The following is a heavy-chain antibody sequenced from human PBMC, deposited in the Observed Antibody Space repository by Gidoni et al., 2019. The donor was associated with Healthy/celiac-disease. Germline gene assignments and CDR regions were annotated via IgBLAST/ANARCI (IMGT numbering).Heavy chain of an antibody. J-gene: IGHJ4*02. V-gene: IGHV4-39*01. Sequence: QLQLQESGPGLVKPSETLSLTCTVSGGSISSSSYYWGWIRQPPGKGLEWFGSIYYSGSTYYNPSLKSRVTISVDTSKNQFSLKLSSVTAADTAVYYCARHEYPNWGSFDYWGQGTLVTVSS. CDR1: GGSISSSSYY. CDR2: IYYSGST. D-gene: IGHD7-27*01. CDR3: ARHEYPNWGSFDY.